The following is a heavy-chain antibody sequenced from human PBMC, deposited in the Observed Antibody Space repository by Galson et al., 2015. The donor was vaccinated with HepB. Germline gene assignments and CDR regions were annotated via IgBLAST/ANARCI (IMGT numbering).Heavy chain of an antibody. D-gene: IGHD3-3*02. V-gene: IGHV4-59*01. CDR2: IDYNGIT. Sequence: ETLSLTCTVSGGSITTYHWSWIRQTPGKGLEWIGYIDYNGITYYNPSLKSRVTISVDRSNNQVSLKLTSVTAADTAVYYCARDLKLVFAFDIWGQGTMVTVSS. CDR1: GGSITTYH. J-gene: IGHJ3*02. CDR3: ARDLKLVFAFDI.